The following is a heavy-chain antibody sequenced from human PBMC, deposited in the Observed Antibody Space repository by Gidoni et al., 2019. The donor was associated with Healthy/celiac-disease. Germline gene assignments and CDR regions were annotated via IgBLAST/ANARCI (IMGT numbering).Heavy chain of an antibody. J-gene: IGHJ3*02. CDR3: ARDSLVRCSAYYYGSGSCLESDAFDI. Sequence: EVQLVESGGGLVKPGGSLRLSCAASGFTFSSYSMNWVRQAPGKGLEWVSSISSSSSYIYYADSVKGRFTISRDNAKNSLYLQMNSLRAEDTAVYYCARDSLVRCSAYYYGSGSCLESDAFDIWGQGTMVTVSS. CDR2: ISSSSSYI. D-gene: IGHD3-10*01. V-gene: IGHV3-21*01. CDR1: GFTFSSYS.